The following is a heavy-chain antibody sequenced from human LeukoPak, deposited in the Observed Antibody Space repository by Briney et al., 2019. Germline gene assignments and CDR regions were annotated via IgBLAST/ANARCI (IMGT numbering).Heavy chain of an antibody. J-gene: IGHJ4*02. CDR3: ATVRRAPDYLDY. CDR1: GYTLTELS. Sequence: ASVKVSCKVSGYTLTELSMHWVRQAPGKGLEWMGGFDPEDGETIYAQKFQGRVTMTEDTSTDTAYMELSSLRSEDTAVYYCATVRRAPDYLDYLGQGTLVTVSS. V-gene: IGHV1-24*01. CDR2: FDPEDGET.